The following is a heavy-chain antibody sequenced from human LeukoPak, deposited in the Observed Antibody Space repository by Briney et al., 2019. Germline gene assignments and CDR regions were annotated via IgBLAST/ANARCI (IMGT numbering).Heavy chain of an antibody. CDR2: ISSSGSTI. J-gene: IGHJ4*02. Sequence: GGSLRLSCAASGFTFSSYEMNWVRQAPGKGLERVSYISSSGSTIYYADSVKGRFTISRDNAKNSLYLQMNSLRAEDTAVYYCARVYEVGQWLASGYFDYWGQGTPVTVSS. D-gene: IGHD6-19*01. CDR1: GFTFSSYE. V-gene: IGHV3-48*03. CDR3: ARVYEVGQWLASGYFDY.